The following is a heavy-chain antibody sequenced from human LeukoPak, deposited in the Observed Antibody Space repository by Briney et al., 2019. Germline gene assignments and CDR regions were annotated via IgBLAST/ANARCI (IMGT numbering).Heavy chain of an antibody. CDR3: ARAPPKYDFWTGYAHDAFDI. V-gene: IGHV4-59*01. D-gene: IGHD3-3*01. CDR1: GGSISSYY. Sequence: SETLSLTCTVSGGSISSYYWSWIRQPPGKGLEWIGYIYYSGSTNYNPSLKSRVTISVDTSKNQFSLKLSSVTAADTAVYYCARAPPKYDFWTGYAHDAFDIWGQGTMVTVSS. CDR2: IYYSGST. J-gene: IGHJ3*02.